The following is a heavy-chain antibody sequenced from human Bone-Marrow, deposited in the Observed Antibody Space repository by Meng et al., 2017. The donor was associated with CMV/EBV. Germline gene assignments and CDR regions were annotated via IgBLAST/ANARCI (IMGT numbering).Heavy chain of an antibody. D-gene: IGHD6-19*01. CDR3: SRDRDTRARAGGMDV. CDR1: GFTFDGYD. V-gene: IGHV3-21*06. J-gene: IGHJ6*02. Sequence: GESLKISCAASGFTFDGYDMNWVRQAPGKGLEWVSYISRSSSHIYYLDSVKGRFTIYRDNAKNSLYLQMDRLSAEDTAVYYCSRDRDTRARAGGMDVWGQGTTITVSS. CDR2: ISRSSSHI.